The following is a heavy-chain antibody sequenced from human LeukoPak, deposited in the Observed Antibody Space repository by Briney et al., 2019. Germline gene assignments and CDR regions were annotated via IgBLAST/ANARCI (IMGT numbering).Heavy chain of an antibody. D-gene: IGHD1-26*01. V-gene: IGHV4-59*01. J-gene: IGHJ2*01. CDR2: IYYSGST. Sequence: SETLSLTCTVSGGSISNYSWTWIRQPPGKGLEWIGHIYYSGSTNYNPSLHKSSLKSRVTMSVDTSKNQFSLRLSSVTAADTAVYYCARDRPATENSYFDLWGRGTLVTVSS. CDR1: GGSISNYS. CDR3: ARDRPATENSYFDL.